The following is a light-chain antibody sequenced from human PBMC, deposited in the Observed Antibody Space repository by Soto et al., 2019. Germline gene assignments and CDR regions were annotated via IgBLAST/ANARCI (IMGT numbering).Light chain of an antibody. V-gene: IGKV3-20*01. CDR3: HQYGTSPRT. CDR2: GAS. J-gene: IGKJ1*01. Sequence: EIVFSQSADTLSLYPGERATLSRRASQRVTNSYLAWYQQKPGQAPRLLIFGASSRATGIPDRFSGSESGTDFTLTISSLEPEDFALYFCHQYGTSPRTFGPGTKV. CDR1: QRVTNSY.